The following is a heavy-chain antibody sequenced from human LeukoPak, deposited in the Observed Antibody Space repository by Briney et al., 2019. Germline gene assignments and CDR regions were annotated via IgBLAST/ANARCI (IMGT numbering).Heavy chain of an antibody. CDR2: INWNGGSI. CDR3: AKDGGESRGYYFEY. D-gene: IGHD2-21*01. V-gene: IGHV3-9*01. CDR1: GFTFGDYA. J-gene: IGHJ4*02. Sequence: GGSLRLSCAASGFTFGDYAMHWVRQAPGKGLEWVSGINWNGGSIGYADSVKGRFTISRDSAKNSLYLQMTSLRAEDTALYYCAKDGGESRGYYFEYWGQGTLVTVSS.